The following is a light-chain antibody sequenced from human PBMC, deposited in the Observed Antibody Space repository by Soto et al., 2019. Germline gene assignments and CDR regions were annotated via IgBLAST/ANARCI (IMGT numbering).Light chain of an antibody. CDR3: CSYAGSSTSL. Sequence: QSVLTQPRSVSGSPGQSVSISCTGTSSDVGGYNYVSWYQQYPGKAPKLMIYDVTKRPSGVPDRFSGSKSGNRASLTISGLQAEDEADYYCCSYAGSSTSLFGGGTKATVL. V-gene: IGLV2-11*01. CDR2: DVT. CDR1: SSDVGGYNY. J-gene: IGLJ3*02.